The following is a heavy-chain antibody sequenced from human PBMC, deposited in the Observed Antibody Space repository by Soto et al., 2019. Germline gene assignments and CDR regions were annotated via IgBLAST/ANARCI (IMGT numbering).Heavy chain of an antibody. CDR3: AHRLPATASDI. J-gene: IGHJ3*02. CDR2: IYWDDDK. V-gene: IGHV2-5*02. CDR1: GFPLSTSGVA. Sequence: QITLKESGPTLVKPTQTLTLTCTSSGFPLSTSGVAVGWIRQPPGKALEWLALIYWDDDKRYSPSMKGRLTITRDTSKNQVVLIMTNMDPEETATYYCAHRLPATASDIWGQGTMVTVSS.